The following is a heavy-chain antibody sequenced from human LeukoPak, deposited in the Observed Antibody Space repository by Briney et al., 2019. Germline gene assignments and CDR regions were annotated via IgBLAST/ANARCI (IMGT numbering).Heavy chain of an antibody. CDR1: GFTFDDYA. CDR2: ISGDGGST. Sequence: GGSLRLSCAASGFTFDDYAMHWVRQAPGKGLEWVSLISGDGGSTYYADFVKGRFTISRDNSKNSLYLQMNSLRTEDTALYYCALEGEGGYFDYWGQGTLVTVSS. CDR3: ALEGEGGYFDY. J-gene: IGHJ4*02. V-gene: IGHV3-43*02. D-gene: IGHD3-10*01.